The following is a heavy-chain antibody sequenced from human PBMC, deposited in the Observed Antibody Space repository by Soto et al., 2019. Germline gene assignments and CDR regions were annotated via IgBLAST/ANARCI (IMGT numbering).Heavy chain of an antibody. CDR3: ATDLFPDYADAWVTFRPADY. CDR1: GYTLTELS. V-gene: IGHV1-24*01. CDR2: FDAEDGAA. J-gene: IGHJ4*02. Sequence: GASVKVSCKVSGYTLTELSMHWVRQAPGKGLEWMGVFDAEDGAASYAQNFQGRVTMTVHTSTDTAYMEVTSLRSEDTAVYYCATDLFPDYADAWVTFRPADYWGQGTQVTVSS. D-gene: IGHD3-16*02.